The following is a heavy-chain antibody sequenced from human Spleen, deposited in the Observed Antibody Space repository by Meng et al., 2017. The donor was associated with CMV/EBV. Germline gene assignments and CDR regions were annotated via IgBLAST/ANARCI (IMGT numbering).Heavy chain of an antibody. J-gene: IGHJ5*02. D-gene: IGHD2-2*02. CDR2: IYITGST. V-gene: IGHV4-59*01. CDR3: AKGYRAGGFDP. CDR1: DGSISNDY. Sequence: SETLSLTCIVSDGSISNDYWNWIRQPPGKGLEWIGYIYITGSTNYNPSLKSRVTMSVDTSKNQFSLKLSSVTAADTAVYYCAKGYRAGGFDPWGQGTLVTVSS.